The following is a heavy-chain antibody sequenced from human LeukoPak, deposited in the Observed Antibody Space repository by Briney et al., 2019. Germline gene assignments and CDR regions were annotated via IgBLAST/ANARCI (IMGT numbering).Heavy chain of an antibody. V-gene: IGHV3-30*02. D-gene: IGHD6-19*01. CDR3: AKDLGVQQWLVDVFDI. Sequence: GGSLRLSCAASGFTFSSYGMHWVRQAPGKGLEWVAFIRYDGSNKYYADSVKGRFTISRDNSKNTLYLQMNSLRAEDTAVYYCAKDLGVQQWLVDVFDIWGQGTMVTVSS. CDR1: GFTFSSYG. J-gene: IGHJ3*02. CDR2: IRYDGSNK.